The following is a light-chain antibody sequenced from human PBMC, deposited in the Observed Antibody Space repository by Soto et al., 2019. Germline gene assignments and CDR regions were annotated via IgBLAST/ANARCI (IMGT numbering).Light chain of an antibody. Sequence: DIQMTQSPSSLSASVGDRVTITCRASQSISSYLNWYQQKPGKAPKLLIYAASSLQSGVPSRFRGSGSGTEFTLTINSLQPDDLAAYYCQQSYSTLWTFGQGTKLDIK. CDR3: QQSYSTLWT. CDR1: QSISSY. J-gene: IGKJ1*01. V-gene: IGKV1-39*01. CDR2: AAS.